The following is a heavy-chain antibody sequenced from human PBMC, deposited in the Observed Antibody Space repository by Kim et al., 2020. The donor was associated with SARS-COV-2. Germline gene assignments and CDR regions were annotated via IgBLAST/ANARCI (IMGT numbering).Heavy chain of an antibody. CDR1: GYTFTGYY. CDR3: ARERTTGTTGDAFDI. CDR2: INPNSGGT. J-gene: IGHJ3*02. V-gene: IGHV1-2*04. D-gene: IGHD1-1*01. Sequence: ASVKVSCKASGYTFTGYYMHWVRQAPGQGLEWMGWINPNSGGTHYAQKFQGWVTMTRDTSISTAYMELSRLRSDDTAVYYCARERTTGTTGDAFDIWGQGTIVTVSS.